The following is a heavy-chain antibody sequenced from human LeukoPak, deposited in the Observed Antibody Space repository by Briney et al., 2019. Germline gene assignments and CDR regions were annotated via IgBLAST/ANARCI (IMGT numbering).Heavy chain of an antibody. CDR2: IYWDDDK. V-gene: IGHV2-5*04. Sequence: SGPTLVNPTQTLTLTCTFSGFSLNTHRVGVGWIRQPPGKALEGLALIYWDDDKRYSPSLRTRLTITKDPSKNQVVLTMTNMASVDTGTYFCVRISRSFVVATDWFFDLWGRGTLVTVSS. CDR1: GFSLNTHRVG. J-gene: IGHJ2*01. D-gene: IGHD2-21*02. CDR3: VRISRSFVVATDWFFDL.